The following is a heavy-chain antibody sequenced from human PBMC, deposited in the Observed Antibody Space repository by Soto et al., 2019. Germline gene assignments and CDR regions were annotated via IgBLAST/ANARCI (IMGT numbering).Heavy chain of an antibody. CDR2: INPSGGRT. J-gene: IGHJ6*01. CDR1: GYTFTSYY. CDR3: AREDGDYSNYGQHGMDV. Sequence: QVQLVQSGAEVKKPGASVKVSCKASGYTFTSYYMHWVRQAPGQGLEWMGIINPSGGRTSYAQKFQGRVTMTRDTSTSTVYMELSSLRSEDTAVYYCAREDGDYSNYGQHGMDVWGQGTTVTVSS. V-gene: IGHV1-46*01. D-gene: IGHD4-4*01.